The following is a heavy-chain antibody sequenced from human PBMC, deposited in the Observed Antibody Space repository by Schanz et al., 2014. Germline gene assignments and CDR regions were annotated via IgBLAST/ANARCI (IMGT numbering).Heavy chain of an antibody. V-gene: IGHV3-48*01. D-gene: IGHD3-9*01. J-gene: IGHJ4*02. CDR2: ISSTSRAT. CDR3: AGGEYQLRYGN. CDR1: GFTFRSYS. Sequence: EVQLVESGGSLVQPGGSLRLSCAASGFTFRSYSMNWVRQAPGKGLEWISYISSTSRATYYADSVKGRFTISRDNAKNSLFLQMSSLRAEDTAVYYCAGGEYQLRYGNWGQGTLVTVSS.